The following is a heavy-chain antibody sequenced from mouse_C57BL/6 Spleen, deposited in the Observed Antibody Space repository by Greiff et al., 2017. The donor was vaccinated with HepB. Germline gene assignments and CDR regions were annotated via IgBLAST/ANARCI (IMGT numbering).Heavy chain of an antibody. J-gene: IGHJ3*01. CDR1: GYTFTSYW. V-gene: IGHV1-52*01. CDR3: AREGYDYGFAY. Sequence: QVQLQQPGAELVRPGSSVKLSCKASGYTFTSYWMQWVKQRPIQGLEWIGNIDPSDSETHYNQKFKAKATLTVDKSSSTAYMQLSSLTSEDSAVYYCAREGYDYGFAYWGQGTLVTVSA. CDR2: IDPSDSET. D-gene: IGHD2-4*01.